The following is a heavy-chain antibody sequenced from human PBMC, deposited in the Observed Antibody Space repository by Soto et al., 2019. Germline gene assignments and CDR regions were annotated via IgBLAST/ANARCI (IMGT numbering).Heavy chain of an antibody. CDR2: ANPSGGST. V-gene: IGHV1-46*01. D-gene: IGHD2-15*01. CDR1: GYLFTAYS. J-gene: IGHJ1*01. Sequence: ASVKVSCKASGYLFTAYSMHWVRLAPGQGLEWMGVANPSGGSTKYAQNFQGRVTMTRDTSTTTIYMELSSLRSDDTAIYYCAREENCSGGTCYSEYFHRWGQGTLVTVSS. CDR3: AREENCSGGTCYSEYFHR.